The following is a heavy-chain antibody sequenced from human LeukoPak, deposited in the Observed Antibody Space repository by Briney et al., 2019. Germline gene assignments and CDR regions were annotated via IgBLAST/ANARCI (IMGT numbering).Heavy chain of an antibody. J-gene: IGHJ3*02. CDR2: IYYSGST. D-gene: IGHD3-10*01. CDR3: ARTDTTWGVRGAVCYAFDI. V-gene: IGHV4-39*07. Sequence: TSETLSLTCTVSGGSISSSSYYWGWIRQPPGKGLEWIGSIYYSGSTYYNPSLKSRVTISVDTSKNQFSLKLSSVTAADTAVYYCARTDTTWGVRGAVCYAFDIWGQGTMVTVSS. CDR1: GGSISSSSYY.